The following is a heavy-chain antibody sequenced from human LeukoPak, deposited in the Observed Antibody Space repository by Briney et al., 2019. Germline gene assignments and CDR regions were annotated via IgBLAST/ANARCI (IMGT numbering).Heavy chain of an antibody. CDR1: GGSISSYY. J-gene: IGHJ6*02. Sequence: SETLSLTCTVSGGSISSYYWSWIRQPPGKGLEWIGYIYYSGSTNYNPSLKSRVTISVDTSKNQFSLKLSSVTAADTAVYYCAAAEQLRGYYHYGMDVWGQGTTVTVSS. CDR2: IYYSGST. D-gene: IGHD6-6*01. CDR3: AAAEQLRGYYHYGMDV. V-gene: IGHV4-59*01.